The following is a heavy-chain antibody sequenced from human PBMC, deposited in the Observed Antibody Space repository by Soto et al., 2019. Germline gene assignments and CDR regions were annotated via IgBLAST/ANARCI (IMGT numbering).Heavy chain of an antibody. CDR3: AKRRGAGGHFDY. V-gene: IGHV3-23*01. CDR1: GFTFSSYA. D-gene: IGHD2-15*01. J-gene: IGHJ4*02. CDR2: VSIGGST. Sequence: GGSLRLSCAASGFTFSSYAMGWVRQGPGKGLEWVAVVSIGGSTHYTDSVRGRFTISRDNSKNTLSLQMNSLTAEDTAVYFCAKRRGAGGHFDYWGQGALVTVSS.